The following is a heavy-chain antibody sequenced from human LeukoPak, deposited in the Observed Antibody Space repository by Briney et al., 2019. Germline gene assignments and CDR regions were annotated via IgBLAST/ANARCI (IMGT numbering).Heavy chain of an antibody. CDR1: GFTFSSYT. Sequence: GGSLRLSCAASGFTFSSYTMAWVRQAPGKGLEWVSSIDTTSTYTYYADSVKGRFTISRDNAKNSLYLQLNSLRAEDTAVYYCARFRWELRLFDYWGQGTLVTVSS. J-gene: IGHJ4*02. D-gene: IGHD1-26*01. V-gene: IGHV3-21*01. CDR3: ARFRWELRLFDY. CDR2: IDTTSTYT.